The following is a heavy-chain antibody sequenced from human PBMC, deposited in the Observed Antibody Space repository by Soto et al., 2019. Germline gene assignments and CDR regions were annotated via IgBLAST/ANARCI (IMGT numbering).Heavy chain of an antibody. V-gene: IGHV5-51*01. Sequence: LGESLKISCKASDTTHWIGWVRQKPGKGLEWMGIIYPGDSDTKYSPSFQGQVTISVDKSISTAYLHWSSLKASDTAMYYCARQGSNGAYYYYGMDVWGQGTTVTVSS. D-gene: IGHD2-8*01. J-gene: IGHJ6*02. CDR1: DTTHW. CDR2: IYPGDSDT. CDR3: ARQGSNGAYYYYGMDV.